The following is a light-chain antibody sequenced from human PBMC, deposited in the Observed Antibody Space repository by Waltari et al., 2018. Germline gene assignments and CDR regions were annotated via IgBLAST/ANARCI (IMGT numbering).Light chain of an antibody. Sequence: QSALTQPRSVSGSPGQSVTISCTGTSSDVGGYNYVSWYQQHPGKAPKLIIYDVSKRPSGVPDRFSGSKSGNTASLTISGLQADSEADYYCCSYAGSYTWVFGGGTKLTVL. CDR1: SSDVGGYNY. J-gene: IGLJ3*02. CDR2: DVS. V-gene: IGLV2-11*01. CDR3: CSYAGSYTWV.